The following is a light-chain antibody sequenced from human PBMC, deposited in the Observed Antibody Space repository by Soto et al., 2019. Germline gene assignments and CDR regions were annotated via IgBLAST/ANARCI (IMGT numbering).Light chain of an antibody. CDR1: QSIRSSF. Sequence: EVVLTQSPGTLSLSPGERATLSCRASQSIRSSFLAWYQQKPGQAPRLLIYGASSRATGVPDRFSGSGSGTDFTLTISRVESEEFVMYYCQHYGSSRTFGQGTKVEIK. CDR2: GAS. J-gene: IGKJ1*01. V-gene: IGKV3-20*01. CDR3: QHYGSSRT.